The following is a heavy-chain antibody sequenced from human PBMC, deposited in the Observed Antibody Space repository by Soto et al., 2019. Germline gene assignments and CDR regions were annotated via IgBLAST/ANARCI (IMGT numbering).Heavy chain of an antibody. D-gene: IGHD3-10*01. CDR1: GGSFSGYY. CDR3: TRVGSGSYVGREYYFDY. V-gene: IGHV4-34*01. Sequence: SETLSLTCAVYGGSFSGYYWSWIRQPPGKGLEWIGEINHSGSTNYNPSLKSRVTISVDTSKNQFSLKLSSVTAADTAVYYCTRVGSGSYVGREYYFDYWGQGTLVTVSS. CDR2: INHSGST. J-gene: IGHJ4*02.